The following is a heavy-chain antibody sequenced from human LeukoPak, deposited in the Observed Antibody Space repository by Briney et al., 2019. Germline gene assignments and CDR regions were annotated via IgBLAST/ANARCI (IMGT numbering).Heavy chain of an antibody. J-gene: IGHJ1*01. V-gene: IGHV4-39*01. Sequence: PAETLSLTCTVSGGSISSSSYYWGWIRQPPGKGLEWIGSIYYSGSTYYNPSLKSRFTISVDTSKNQFSLKLSSVTAADTAVYYCARGPYCSSTSCYPARSEYFQHWGQGTLVTVSS. CDR1: GGSISSSSYY. D-gene: IGHD2-2*01. CDR3: ARGPYCSSTSCYPARSEYFQH. CDR2: IYYSGST.